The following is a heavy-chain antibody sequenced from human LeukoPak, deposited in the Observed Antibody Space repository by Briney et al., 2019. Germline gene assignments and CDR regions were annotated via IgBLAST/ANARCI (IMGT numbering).Heavy chain of an antibody. CDR1: GYTFTNYY. Sequence: GASVKVSCKASGYTFTNYYIHWVRQAPGQGLEWMGWINPNSGGTNYAQKFQGRVTMTRATSISTAYMEVSRLRSDDTAVYYCARDLGGGSHYFDYWGQGTLVTVSS. CDR3: ARDLGGGSHYFDY. D-gene: IGHD1-26*01. J-gene: IGHJ4*02. V-gene: IGHV1-2*02. CDR2: INPNSGGT.